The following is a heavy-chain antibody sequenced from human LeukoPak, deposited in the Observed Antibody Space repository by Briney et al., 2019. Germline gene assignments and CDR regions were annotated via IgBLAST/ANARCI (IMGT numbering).Heavy chain of an antibody. CDR3: ARDRYEWKLAGSSMEV. D-gene: IGHD1-26*01. Sequence: GASVKVSCKASGYTFTSYGITWVRQAPGQGLEWMGWISAYNGNTNYAQKLQGRVTMATDTSTNTAYMELRSLRSDDTAVYYCARDRYEWKLAGSSMEVWGQGTTVTVSS. CDR1: GYTFTSYG. J-gene: IGHJ6*02. CDR2: ISAYNGNT. V-gene: IGHV1-18*01.